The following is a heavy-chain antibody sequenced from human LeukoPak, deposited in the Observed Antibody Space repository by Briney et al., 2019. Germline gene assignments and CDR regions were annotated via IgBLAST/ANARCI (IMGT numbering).Heavy chain of an antibody. D-gene: IGHD1-26*01. V-gene: IGHV3-53*01. CDR2: IYSGGGT. Sequence: GGSLRLSCAASGLTFSRNLMSWVRQAPGRGLEWVSLIYSGGGTYHADSVKGRFTISRDNSKNTLYLQMNSLRSEDTAVYYCASGSPPDYWGQGTLVTVSS. CDR3: ASGSPPDY. CDR1: GLTFSRNL. J-gene: IGHJ4*02.